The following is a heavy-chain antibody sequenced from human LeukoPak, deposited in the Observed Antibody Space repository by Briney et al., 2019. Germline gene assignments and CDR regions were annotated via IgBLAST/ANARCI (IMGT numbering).Heavy chain of an antibody. D-gene: IGHD6-13*01. Sequence: GGSLRLSCAASGLSFDSSGMHWVRQAPGKGLEWVAVIWYDGSNKYYADSVKGRFTISRDNSKNTLYLQMNSLRAEDTAVYYCARDSPRSSWSFDYWGQGTLVTVSS. CDR3: ARDSPRSSWSFDY. J-gene: IGHJ4*02. CDR1: GLSFDSSG. V-gene: IGHV3-33*08. CDR2: IWYDGSNK.